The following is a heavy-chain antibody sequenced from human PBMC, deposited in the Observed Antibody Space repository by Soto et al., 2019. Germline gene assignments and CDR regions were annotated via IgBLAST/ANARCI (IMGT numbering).Heavy chain of an antibody. CDR3: ARVPQRGPNLSSGILDV. Sequence: SETLSLTCTVSGGSIENSYWNWIRQPAGKGLEWIGRMFSSGATSCSPSLKSRVTMSLDTSKRQFSLKLSSVTAADTAVYYRARVPQRGPNLSSGILDVWGQGSTVTVSS. D-gene: IGHD3-10*01. CDR2: MFSSGAT. V-gene: IGHV4-4*07. CDR1: GGSIENSY. J-gene: IGHJ6*02.